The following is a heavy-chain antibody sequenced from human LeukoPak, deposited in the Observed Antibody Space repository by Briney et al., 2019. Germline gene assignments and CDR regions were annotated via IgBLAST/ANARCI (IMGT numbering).Heavy chain of an antibody. CDR1: GGSISSYY. V-gene: IGHV4-59*08. J-gene: IGHJ2*01. Sequence: PSETLSLTCTVSGGSISSYYWSWIRQPPGKGLEWIGYIYYSGSTNYNPSLKSRVTISVDTSKNQFSLKLSSVTAADTAVYYCARSGVRGWYFDLWGRGTLVTVSS. CDR2: IYYSGST. CDR3: ARSGVRGWYFDL. D-gene: IGHD2-21*01.